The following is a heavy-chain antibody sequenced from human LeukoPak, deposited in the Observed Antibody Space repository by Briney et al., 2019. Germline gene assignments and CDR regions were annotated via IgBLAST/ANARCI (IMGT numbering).Heavy chain of an antibody. D-gene: IGHD4/OR15-4a*01. V-gene: IGHV3-23*01. CDR3: AKVTMVGWYFDL. Sequence: TGGSLRLSCAASGFSFSSSAMTWVRQAPGKGLEWVSGISGSGGSTYDADSVKGRITISRDNSKNTLDLQMNSLRVEDTAVYYCAKVTMVGWYFDLWGRGTLVTVSS. CDR1: GFSFSSSA. CDR2: ISGSGGST. J-gene: IGHJ2*01.